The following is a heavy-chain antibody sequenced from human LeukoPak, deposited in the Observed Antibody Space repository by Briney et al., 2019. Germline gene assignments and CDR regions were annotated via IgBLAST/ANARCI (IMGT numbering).Heavy chain of an antibody. V-gene: IGHV3-23*01. D-gene: IGHD2-15*01. CDR2: ISGSGGST. J-gene: IGHJ4*02. Sequence: KAGGSLRLSCAASGFTFSSYAMSWVRQAPGKGLEGVSAISGSGGSTYYADSVKGRFTISRDNSKNTLYLQMNSLRAEDTAVYYCAKDRVVVAATHGYRTNFDYWGQGTLVTVSS. CDR1: GFTFSSYA. CDR3: AKDRVVVAATHGYRTNFDY.